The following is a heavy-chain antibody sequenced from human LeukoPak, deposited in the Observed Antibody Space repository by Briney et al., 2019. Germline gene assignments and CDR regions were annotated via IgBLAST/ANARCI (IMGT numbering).Heavy chain of an antibody. CDR2: VKSDGSST. CDR1: GFTFSSYA. CDR3: ARDGFLGPVTAYLDY. J-gene: IGHJ4*02. V-gene: IGHV3-74*01. Sequence: AGGSLRLSCAASGFTFSSYAMHWVRQAPGKGLVWVSRVKSDGSSTGYADSVKGRFTISRNNARNTLYLQMNSLRAEDTAVYYCARDGFLGPVTAYLDYWGQGTPVTVSS. D-gene: IGHD2-21*02.